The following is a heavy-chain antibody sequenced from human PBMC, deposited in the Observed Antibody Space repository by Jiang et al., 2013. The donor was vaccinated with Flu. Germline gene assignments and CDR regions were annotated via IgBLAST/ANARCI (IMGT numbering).Heavy chain of an antibody. J-gene: IGHJ6*03. D-gene: IGHD6-19*01. CDR3: ARAVAGEANHYYYYYMDV. Sequence: LLKPSETLSLTCNVSGGSISSHYWSWIRQPPGKGLEWIGYIYYSGSTDSNPSLKSRVTISVDTSKNQFSLKLSSVTAADTAVYYCARAVAGEANHYYYYYMDVWGKGTTVTVSS. CDR1: GGSISSHY. CDR2: IYYSGST. V-gene: IGHV4-59*11.